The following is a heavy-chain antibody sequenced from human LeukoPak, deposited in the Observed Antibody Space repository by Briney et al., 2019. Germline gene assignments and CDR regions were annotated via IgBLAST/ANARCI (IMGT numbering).Heavy chain of an antibody. CDR3: ARDRGLLTTRFYFDY. CDR2: ISSSSSYT. J-gene: IGHJ4*02. CDR1: GFTFSDYY. V-gene: IGHV3-11*06. Sequence: GGSLRLSCAASGFTFSDYYMSWIRQAPGKGLEWVSYISSSSSYTNYADSVKGRFSISRDNAKNSLFLQMNSLRAEDTAVYYCARDRGLLTTRFYFDYWGQGTLVTVSS. D-gene: IGHD1-1*01.